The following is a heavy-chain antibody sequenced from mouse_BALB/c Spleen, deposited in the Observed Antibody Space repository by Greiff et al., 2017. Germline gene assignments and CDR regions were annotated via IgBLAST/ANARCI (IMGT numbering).Heavy chain of an antibody. CDR2: IYYSGTI. CDR1: GISITTGNYR. V-gene: IGHV3-5*02. J-gene: IGHJ4*01. CDR3: ARSMITTHYYAMDY. Sequence: EVHLVESGPGLVKPSQTVSLTCTVTGISITTGNYRWSWIRQFPGNKLEWIGYIYYSGTITYNPSLTSRTTITRDTSKNQFFLEMNSLTAEDTATYYCARSMITTHYYAMDYWGQGTSVTVSS. D-gene: IGHD2-4*01.